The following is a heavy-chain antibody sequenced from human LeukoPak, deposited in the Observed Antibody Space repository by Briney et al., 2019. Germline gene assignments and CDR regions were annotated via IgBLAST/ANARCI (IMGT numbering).Heavy chain of an antibody. Sequence: GASLQISCESSGSIFTTYWIGWGRQLPGKGLEGMGIIYTGDSDTRYSPSFQGQVIISADKSISTAYLQWSSLKASDTAMYYCARQHGSGSYYSRAIDYWGQGTLVTVSS. D-gene: IGHD3-10*01. V-gene: IGHV5-51*01. CDR1: GSIFTTYW. CDR2: IYTGDSDT. J-gene: IGHJ4*02. CDR3: ARQHGSGSYYSRAIDY.